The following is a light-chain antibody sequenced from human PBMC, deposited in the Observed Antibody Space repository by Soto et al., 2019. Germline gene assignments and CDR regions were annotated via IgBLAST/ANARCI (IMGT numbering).Light chain of an antibody. J-gene: IGLJ1*01. CDR1: SNDIGGYNY. V-gene: IGLV2-8*01. CDR2: EVN. CDR3: VSFAGGTYV. Sequence: QSALTQPASVSGSPGQSITISCTGTSNDIGGYNYVSWLQQHPGEAPKLIIYEVNRRPPGVPDRFFGSKSGNTASLTVSGLQAEDEADYYCVSFAGGTYVFGTGTKLTVL.